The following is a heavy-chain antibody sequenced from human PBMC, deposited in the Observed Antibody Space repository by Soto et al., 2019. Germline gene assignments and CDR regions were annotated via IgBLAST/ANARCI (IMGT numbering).Heavy chain of an antibody. Sequence: PGGSLRLSCAASGFTFDDYAMHWVRQTPGKGLEWVSGISWNSGSIGHADSVKGRFTISRDNAKNSLYLQMNSLRTEDTALYYCAKDTLWSDTPGYYGMDVWGQGTTVTVSS. V-gene: IGHV3-9*01. CDR3: AKDTLWSDTPGYYGMDV. CDR2: ISWNSGSI. J-gene: IGHJ6*02. D-gene: IGHD3-3*01. CDR1: GFTFDDYA.